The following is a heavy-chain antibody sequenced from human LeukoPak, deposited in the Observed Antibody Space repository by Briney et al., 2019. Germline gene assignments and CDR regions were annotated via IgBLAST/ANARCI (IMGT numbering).Heavy chain of an antibody. CDR1: GFTFSSYG. J-gene: IGHJ6*03. D-gene: IGHD6-6*01. CDR2: IRYDGSNK. V-gene: IGHV3-30*02. Sequence: GGSLRLSCAASGFTFSSYGMHWVRQAPGKGLEWVAFIRYDGSNKYYADSVKGRFTISRDNSKNTLYLQMNSLRAEDTAVYYCAKDGSSSYYYYYYYMDVWGKGTTVTVSS. CDR3: AKDGSSSYYYYYYYMDV.